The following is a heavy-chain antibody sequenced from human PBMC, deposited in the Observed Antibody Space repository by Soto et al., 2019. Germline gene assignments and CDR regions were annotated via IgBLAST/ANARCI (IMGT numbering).Heavy chain of an antibody. CDR3: ARYFYSSGHFDY. CDR1: GGSISSYY. V-gene: IGHV4-59*01. J-gene: IGHJ4*02. CDR2: IYYSGST. D-gene: IGHD3-22*01. Sequence: QVQLQESGPGLVKPSETLSLTCTVSGGSISSYYWSWIRQPPGKGLEWIGYIYYSGSTNYNPSLKSRVTIALYTSKDQCSLKQISVTAADTAVYYCARYFYSSGHFDYWGQGTLVTVSS.